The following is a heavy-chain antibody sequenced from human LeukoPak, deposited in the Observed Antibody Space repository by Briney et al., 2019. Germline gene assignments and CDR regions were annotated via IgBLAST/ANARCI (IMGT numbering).Heavy chain of an antibody. J-gene: IGHJ4*02. CDR3: ARAWNFDQ. CDR2: INPGDSDT. V-gene: IGHV5-51*01. CDR1: GYSFTAYW. D-gene: IGHD3-3*01. Sequence: GESLKISCQGSGYSFTAYWIGWVRQMPGRRLEWMGIINPGDSDTRYSPSFQGQVTISADKSISTTYLQWSSLKASDTAMYYCARAWNFDQWGQGTLVTVSS.